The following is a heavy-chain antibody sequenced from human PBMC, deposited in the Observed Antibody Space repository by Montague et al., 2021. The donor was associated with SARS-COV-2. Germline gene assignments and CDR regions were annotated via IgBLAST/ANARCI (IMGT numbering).Heavy chain of an antibody. V-gene: IGHV4-39*07. J-gene: IGHJ4*02. CDR2: IYYTGNT. CDR1: GGSITNNIDY. D-gene: IGHD2-15*01. CDR3: GRGVVAATPVVDY. Sequence: SETLSLTCTVSGGSITNNIDYWAWLRQPPGKGLEWIGSIYYTGNTYYNPSLKSRVTMSVDTSKNQFSLKLNSVTAADTAVYYCGRGVVAATPVVDYWGRGTLVTVSS.